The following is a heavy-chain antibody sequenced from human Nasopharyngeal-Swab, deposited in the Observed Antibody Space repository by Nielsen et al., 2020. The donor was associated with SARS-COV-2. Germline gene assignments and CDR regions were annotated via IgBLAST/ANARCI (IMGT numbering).Heavy chain of an antibody. Sequence: SVKVSCKASGGTFSSYAISWVRQAPGQGLEWMGGIIPIFGTANYAQKFQGRVTITADESTSTAYMELSSLRSEDTAVYYCARAGAVTYYYDSSGYPYDYWGQGTLVTVSS. CDR2: IIPIFGTA. D-gene: IGHD3-22*01. CDR1: GGTFSSYA. CDR3: ARAGAVTYYYDSSGYPYDY. J-gene: IGHJ4*02. V-gene: IGHV1-69*13.